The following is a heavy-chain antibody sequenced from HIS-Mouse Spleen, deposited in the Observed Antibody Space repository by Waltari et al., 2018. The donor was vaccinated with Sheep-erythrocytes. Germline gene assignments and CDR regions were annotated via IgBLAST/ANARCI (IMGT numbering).Heavy chain of an antibody. CDR1: GFTFSSYG. J-gene: IGHJ3*02. D-gene: IGHD3-16*01. V-gene: IGHV3-30*18. CDR2: ISYDGSNK. CDR3: AKGGFGGNSNDAFDI. Sequence: QVQLVESGGGVVQPGRSLRLSCAASGFTFSSYGLPWVTQAPGKGLEWVEVISYDGSNKYYADSVKGRFTISRDNSKNTLYLQMNSLRAEDTAVYYCAKGGFGGNSNDAFDIWGQGTMVTVSS.